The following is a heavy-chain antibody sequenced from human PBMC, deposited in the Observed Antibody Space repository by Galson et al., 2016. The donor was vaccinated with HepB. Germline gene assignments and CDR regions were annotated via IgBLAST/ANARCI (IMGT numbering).Heavy chain of an antibody. CDR1: GYSFRTSW. V-gene: IGHV5-51*03. D-gene: IGHD3-16*01. Sequence: QSGAEVKKPGESLKISCKAFGYSFRTSWIAWVRQMPGKGLEWMGIIYPDDSDTRYSPSFQGQVTISTDKSISTAFLQWSSLKASATAIYYCAREAGDVDYWGQGTPVTVSS. CDR3: AREAGDVDY. J-gene: IGHJ4*02. CDR2: IYPDDSDT.